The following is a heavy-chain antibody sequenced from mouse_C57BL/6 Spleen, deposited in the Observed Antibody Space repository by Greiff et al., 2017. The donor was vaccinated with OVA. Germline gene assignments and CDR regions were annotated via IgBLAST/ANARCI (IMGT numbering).Heavy chain of an antibody. V-gene: IGHV5-4*01. CDR2: ISDGGSYT. CDR1: GFTFSSYA. Sequence: EVQLQESGGGLVKPGGSLKLSCAASGFTFSSYAMSWVRQTPEKRLEWVATISDGGSYTYYPDNVKGRFTISRDNAKNNLYLQMSHLKSEDTAMYYCARGTTDYWGQGTTLTVSS. CDR3: ARGTTDY. D-gene: IGHD1-1*01. J-gene: IGHJ2*01.